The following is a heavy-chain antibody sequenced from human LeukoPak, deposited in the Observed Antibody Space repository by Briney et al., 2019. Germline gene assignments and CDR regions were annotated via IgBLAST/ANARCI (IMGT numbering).Heavy chain of an antibody. J-gene: IGHJ4*02. D-gene: IGHD1-1*01. V-gene: IGHV1-46*01. CDR1: GYSFTTYY. Sequence: ASVKVSCKASGYSFTTYYMHWVRQAPGQGLEWMGIINPTGGSTNYAQKFEGRVTMTRDTSTSTVYMELSSLRAEDTAVYYCASLRYAPFYWGQGTLVTVSS. CDR3: ASLRYAPFY. CDR2: INPTGGST.